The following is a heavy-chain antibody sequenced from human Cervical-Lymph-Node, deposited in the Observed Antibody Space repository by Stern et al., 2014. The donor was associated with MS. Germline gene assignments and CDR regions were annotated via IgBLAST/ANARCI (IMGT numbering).Heavy chain of an antibody. D-gene: IGHD3-3*01. J-gene: IGHJ6*02. V-gene: IGHV1-24*01. Sequence: QVQLVQSGAEVKKPGASVKVSCKVSGYTLTDLSMHWVRQAPGKGLEWMGGFVPEDGETINAQKFQGRFTMTEDTSTDTAYMELSSLRSEDTAVYYCATDRDDFRSGYSAPTKGYGLDVWGQGTTVTVTS. CDR2: FVPEDGET. CDR1: GYTLTDLS. CDR3: ATDRDDFRSGYSAPTKGYGLDV.